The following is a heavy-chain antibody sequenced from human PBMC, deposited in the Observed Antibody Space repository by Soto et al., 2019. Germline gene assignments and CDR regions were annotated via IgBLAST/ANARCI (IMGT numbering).Heavy chain of an antibody. J-gene: IGHJ4*02. CDR1: VLNFTKHP. CDR3: GVQYDY. Sequence: GGSLRLYCEASVLNFTKHPMIWVRQGPGKGLEWVAAISGRTGDTAYADSVRGRFTLSRDSSTYTMFLQMNSLRAEDTAVYYCGVQYDYWGQGTLVTVSS. CDR2: ISGRTGDT. V-gene: IGHV3-23*01.